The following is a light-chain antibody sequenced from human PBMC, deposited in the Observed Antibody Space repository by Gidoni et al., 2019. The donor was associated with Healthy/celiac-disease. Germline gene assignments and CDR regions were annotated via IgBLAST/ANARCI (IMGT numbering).Light chain of an antibody. CDR3: SSYTSSSTLNYV. CDR1: SSAVGGYNY. CDR2: EVS. J-gene: IGLJ1*01. Sequence: QSALTQPASVSGSPGQSITISCTGTSSAVGGYNYVSWYQQHPGKAPKLMIYEVSNRPSGVSNRFSGSKPGNTASLTISGLQAEDEADYYCSSYTSSSTLNYVFGTGTKVTVL. V-gene: IGLV2-14*01.